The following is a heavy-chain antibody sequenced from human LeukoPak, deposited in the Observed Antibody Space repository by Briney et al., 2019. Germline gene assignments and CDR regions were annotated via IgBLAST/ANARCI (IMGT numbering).Heavy chain of an antibody. D-gene: IGHD3-22*01. V-gene: IGHV3-7*01. J-gene: IGHJ4*02. CDR2: IQQDGSEK. Sequence: GGSQRLSCAASGFTFSTFWMSWVRQAPGKGLEWVANIQQDGSEKYYVDSVKGRFTISRDNAKNSLYLQMNSLRAEDTAVYYCAREDSSGSGEDYWGQGTLVTVSS. CDR3: AREDSSGSGEDY. CDR1: GFTFSTFW.